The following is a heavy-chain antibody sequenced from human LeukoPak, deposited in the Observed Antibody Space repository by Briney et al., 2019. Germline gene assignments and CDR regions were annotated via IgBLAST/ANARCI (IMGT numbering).Heavy chain of an antibody. J-gene: IGHJ4*02. CDR3: AKVSTPKWLPVEIDY. CDR1: GFTFSSYG. Sequence: GGSLRLSCAASGFTFSSYGMHWVRQAPGKGLEWVAVISYDGSNKYYADSVKGRFTISRDNSKNTLNLQMNSLRAEDTAVYYCAKVSTPKWLPVEIDYWGQGTLVTVSS. V-gene: IGHV3-30*18. D-gene: IGHD5-12*01. CDR2: ISYDGSNK.